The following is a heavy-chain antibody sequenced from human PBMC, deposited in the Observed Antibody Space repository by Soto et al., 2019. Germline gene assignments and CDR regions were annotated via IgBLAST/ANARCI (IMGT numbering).Heavy chain of an antibody. V-gene: IGHV3-11*01. J-gene: IGHJ4*02. D-gene: IGHD3-16*02. Sequence: QVQLVESGGGLVKPGGSLRLSCAASGFTFSDYYMSWIRQAPGKGLEWVSYISSSGSTIYYADSVKGRLTISRDNAKNSLYLQMNSLRDEDTAVYYCARGPYDYVWGSDPPHFDYWGQGTLVTVSS. CDR2: ISSSGSTI. CDR1: GFTFSDYY. CDR3: ARGPYDYVWGSDPPHFDY.